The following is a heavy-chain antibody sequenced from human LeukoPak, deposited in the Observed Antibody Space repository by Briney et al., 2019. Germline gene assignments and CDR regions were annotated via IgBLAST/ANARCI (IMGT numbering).Heavy chain of an antibody. CDR3: ASFTMVRGVKF. Sequence: SEALSLTCTVSGGSISSSRYYWGWIRQRPGNGLEWIGSIYYSGSTYYNPSLKSRVTISVDTSKNQFSLKLSSATAADTAVYYCASFTMVRGVKFWGQGTLVTVSS. V-gene: IGHV4-39*01. CDR2: IYYSGST. D-gene: IGHD3-10*01. J-gene: IGHJ4*02. CDR1: GGSISSSRYY.